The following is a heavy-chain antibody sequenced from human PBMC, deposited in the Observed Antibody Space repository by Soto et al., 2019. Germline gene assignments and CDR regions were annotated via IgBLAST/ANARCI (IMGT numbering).Heavy chain of an antibody. CDR1: GDTYSIDA. V-gene: IGHV1-69*06. J-gene: IGHJ6*01. CDR2: IIPIFGTA. D-gene: IGHD2-2*01. Sequence: SLNLYRKTSGDTYSIDAISWLRQKTGQGLEWMGGIIPIFGTANYAQKFQGRVTITADKSTSTAYMELSSLRSEDTAVYYCVLGCRTSCYDMDVWGQGTSVSV. CDR3: VLGCRTSCYDMDV.